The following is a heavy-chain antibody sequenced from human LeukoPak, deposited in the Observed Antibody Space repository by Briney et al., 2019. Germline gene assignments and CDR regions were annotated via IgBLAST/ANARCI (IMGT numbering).Heavy chain of an antibody. CDR3: ARASYYYDSSGPGPL. CDR1: GFTFSSYG. V-gene: IGHV3-33*01. CDR2: IWYDGTNK. J-gene: IGHJ4*02. Sequence: GGSLRLSCAASGFTFSSYGMHWVRQAPGKGLEWVAVIWYDGTNKYYADSVKGRFTISRDDSKNTLYLQMNSLRAEDTAVYYCARASYYYDSSGPGPLWGRGTLVTVSS. D-gene: IGHD3-22*01.